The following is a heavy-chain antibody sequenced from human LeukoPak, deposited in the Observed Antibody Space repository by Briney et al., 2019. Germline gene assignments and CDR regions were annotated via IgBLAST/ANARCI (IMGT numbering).Heavy chain of an antibody. V-gene: IGHV4-59*08. D-gene: IGHD4-17*01. J-gene: IGHJ4*02. CDR3: ARLRGNGDYDNYFDY. CDR2: IYYSGST. CDR1: GGSISSYY. Sequence: PSETLSLTCTVSGGSISSYYWSWIRQPPGKGLEWIGYIYYSGSTNYNPSLKSRVTISVDTSKNQFSLKLSSVTAADTAVYYCARLRGNGDYDNYFDYWGQGTLVTVSS.